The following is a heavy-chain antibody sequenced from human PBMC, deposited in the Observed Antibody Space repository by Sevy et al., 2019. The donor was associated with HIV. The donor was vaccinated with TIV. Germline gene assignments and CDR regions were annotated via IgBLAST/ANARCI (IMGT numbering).Heavy chain of an antibody. D-gene: IGHD3-3*01. V-gene: IGHV3-21*01. J-gene: IGHJ6*02. CDR1: GFTFSSYS. Sequence: GGSLRLSCAASGFTFSSYSMNWVRQAPGKGLEWVSSISSSSSYIYYADSVKGRFTISRDKAKNSLYLQMNSLRAEDTAVYYCARDLNDFWSKLPYYYYGMDVWGQGTTVTVSS. CDR3: ARDLNDFWSKLPYYYYGMDV. CDR2: ISSSSSYI.